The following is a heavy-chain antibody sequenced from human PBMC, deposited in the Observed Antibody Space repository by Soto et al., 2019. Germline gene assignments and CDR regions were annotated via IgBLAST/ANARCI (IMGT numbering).Heavy chain of an antibody. V-gene: IGHV3-30*18. CDR2: ISYDGSNK. CDR3: AKVSSVAGSDY. J-gene: IGHJ4*02. CDR1: GFTFSSYG. D-gene: IGHD6-19*01. Sequence: GGSLRLSCAASGFTFSSYGMHWVRQAPGKGLEWVAVISYDGSNKYYADSVKGRFTISRDNSKNTLYLQMNSLRAEDTAVYYCAKVSSVAGSDYWGQGTLVTVSS.